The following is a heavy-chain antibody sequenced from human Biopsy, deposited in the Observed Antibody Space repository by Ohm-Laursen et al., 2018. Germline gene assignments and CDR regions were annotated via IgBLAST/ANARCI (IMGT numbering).Heavy chain of an antibody. CDR1: GYTFTGQY. Sequence: SVKVSCKASGYTFTGQYLHWVRQVPGQGLEWMGWINPHSGTTKFAQDFQGKVTMTRDTSITTAYMELRRLRSDDTAVYYCAKGQDLRGGAEYFQHWGQGALVTVSS. J-gene: IGHJ1*01. CDR2: INPHSGTT. V-gene: IGHV1-2*02. CDR3: AKGQDLRGGAEYFQH. D-gene: IGHD2-15*01.